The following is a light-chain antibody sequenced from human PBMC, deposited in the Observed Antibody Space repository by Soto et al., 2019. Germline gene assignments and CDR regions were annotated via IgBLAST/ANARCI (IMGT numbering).Light chain of an antibody. CDR1: SSDVGGYNY. CDR3: SSYTSSRSIV. V-gene: IGLV2-14*01. J-gene: IGLJ1*01. Sequence: QSVLTQPASVSGSPGQSITISCTGTSSDVGGYNYVSWYQQHPGKAPKLLIYEVTNRPSGVSDRFSGSKSGNTASLAISGLLTEDETDYYCSSYTSSRSIVFGTGTKVTVL. CDR2: EVT.